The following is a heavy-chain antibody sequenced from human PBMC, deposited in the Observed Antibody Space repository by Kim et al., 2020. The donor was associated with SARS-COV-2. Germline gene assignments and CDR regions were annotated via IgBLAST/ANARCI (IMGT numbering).Heavy chain of an antibody. V-gene: IGHV1-46*01. J-gene: IGHJ6*02. Sequence: ASVKVSCKASGYTFTSYYMHWVRQAPGQGLEWMGIINPSGGSTSYAQKFQGRVTMTRDTSTSTVYMELSSLRSEDTAVYYCARGGGAARANYYYGMDVWGQGTTVTVSS. CDR1: GYTFTSYY. CDR3: ARGGGAARANYYYGMDV. CDR2: INPSGGST. D-gene: IGHD6-6*01.